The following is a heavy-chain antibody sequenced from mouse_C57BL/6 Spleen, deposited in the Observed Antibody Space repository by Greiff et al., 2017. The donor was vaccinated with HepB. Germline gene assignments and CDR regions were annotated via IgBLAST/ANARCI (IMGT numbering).Heavy chain of an antibody. CDR3: ARYYYGSSSWYFDV. Sequence: VHLVESGPELVKPGASVKISCKASGYAFSSSWMNWVKQRPGKGLEWIGRIYPGDGDTNYNGKFKGKATLTADKSSSTAYMQLSSLTSEDSAVYFCARYYYGSSSWYFDVWGTGTTVTVSS. D-gene: IGHD1-1*01. CDR2: IYPGDGDT. V-gene: IGHV1-82*01. CDR1: GYAFSSSW. J-gene: IGHJ1*03.